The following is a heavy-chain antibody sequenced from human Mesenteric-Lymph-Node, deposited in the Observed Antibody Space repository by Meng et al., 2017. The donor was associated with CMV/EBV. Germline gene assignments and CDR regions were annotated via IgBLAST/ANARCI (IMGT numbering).Heavy chain of an antibody. J-gene: IGHJ5*02. CDR3: ARDYDFWSGYA. CDR1: GFTFTNYW. V-gene: IGHV3-7*01. D-gene: IGHD3-3*01. Sequence: GGSLRLSCTASGFTFTNYWMTWVRQAPGKGLQWVASIKHDGTEKYFLDSVKGRFTISRDNAKNSLYVQMYSLRAEDTAVYYCARDYDFWSGYAWGQGTLVTVSS. CDR2: IKHDGTEK.